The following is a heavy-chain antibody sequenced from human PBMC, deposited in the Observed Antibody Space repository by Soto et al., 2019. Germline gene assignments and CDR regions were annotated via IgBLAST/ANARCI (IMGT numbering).Heavy chain of an antibody. CDR3: ATLGTPIDSNFQTID. CDR1: GYTFTSYG. D-gene: IGHD4-4*01. J-gene: IGHJ4*02. CDR2: ISAYNGNT. V-gene: IGHV1-18*01. Sequence: QVQLVQSGAEVKKPGASVKVSCKASGYTFTSYGISWVRQAPGQGLEWMGWISAYNGNTNYAQKLQGRVTMTTDTSTSTAYMEPRSLRSDDTAVYYCATLGTPIDSNFQTIDWGQGTLVTVSS.